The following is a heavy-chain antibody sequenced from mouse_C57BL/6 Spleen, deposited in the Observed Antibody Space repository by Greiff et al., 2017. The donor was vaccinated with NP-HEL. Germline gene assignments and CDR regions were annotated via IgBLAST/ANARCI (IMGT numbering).Heavy chain of an antibody. CDR1: GFTFSSYA. CDR3: ARDWDYGSSPYLDY. CDR2: ISDGGSYT. V-gene: IGHV5-4*01. J-gene: IGHJ2*01. Sequence: EVKLMESGGGLVKPGGSLKLSCAASGFTFSSYAMSWVRQTPEKRLEWVATISDGGSYTYYPDNVKGRFTISRDNAKNNLYLQMSHLKSEDTAMYYCARDWDYGSSPYLDYWGQGTTLTVSS. D-gene: IGHD1-1*01.